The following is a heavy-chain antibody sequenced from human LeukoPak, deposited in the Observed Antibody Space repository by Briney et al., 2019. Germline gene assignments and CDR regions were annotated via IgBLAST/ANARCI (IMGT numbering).Heavy chain of an antibody. CDR3: ARGMATVTTILHPFDP. Sequence: PGGSLRLSCAASGFTFSSYSMNWVRQAPGKGLEWVSSISSSSSYIYYADSVKGRFTISRDNAKNSLYLQMNSLRAEDTAVYYCARGMATVTTILHPFDPWGQGTLVTVSS. D-gene: IGHD4-11*01. CDR1: GFTFSSYS. CDR2: ISSSSSYI. V-gene: IGHV3-21*01. J-gene: IGHJ5*02.